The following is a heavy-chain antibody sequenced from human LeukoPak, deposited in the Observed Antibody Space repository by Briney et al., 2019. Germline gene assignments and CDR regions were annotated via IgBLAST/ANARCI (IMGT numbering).Heavy chain of an antibody. J-gene: IGHJ6*02. V-gene: IGHV1-3*01. CDR1: GYTFTSYA. D-gene: IGHD4-17*01. Sequence: GASVKVSCKASGYTFTSYAMHWVRQAPGQRLEWMGWINAGNGNTKYSQKFQGRVTITADESMSTAYMELSSLRSEDTAVYYCARVGYGDRYYYYGMDAWGQGTTVTVSS. CDR3: ARVGYGDRYYYYGMDA. CDR2: INAGNGNT.